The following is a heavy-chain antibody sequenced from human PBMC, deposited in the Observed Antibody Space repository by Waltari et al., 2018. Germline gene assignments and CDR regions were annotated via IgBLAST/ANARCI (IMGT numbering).Heavy chain of an antibody. Sequence: QLQLQESGPGLVKPSETLSLTCTVSGGSISSSSYYWGWIRQPPGKGLEWIGSSYYSGSTYYNPSLTIRVTMSVDTSKNQFSLKLSSVTAADSAVYYCATTYGDSSGWGNDYWGQGTLVTVSS. D-gene: IGHD6-19*01. CDR1: GGSISSSSYY. CDR2: SYYSGST. J-gene: IGHJ4*02. CDR3: ATTYGDSSGWGNDY. V-gene: IGHV4-39*01.